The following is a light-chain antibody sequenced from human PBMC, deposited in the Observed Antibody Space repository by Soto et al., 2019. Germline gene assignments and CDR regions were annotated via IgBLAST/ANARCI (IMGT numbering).Light chain of an antibody. CDR1: QSIASN. V-gene: IGKV3-15*01. CDR3: QQYDNWPRT. CDR2: GAS. J-gene: IGKJ3*01. Sequence: EIVMTQSPATLSVSPGERATLSCRASQSIASNLAWYQQIPGQAPRLLIYGASTRTTGIPARFSGSGSGTEFTLTISSLQSEDFAVYYCQQYDNWPRTFGHGTKVNIK.